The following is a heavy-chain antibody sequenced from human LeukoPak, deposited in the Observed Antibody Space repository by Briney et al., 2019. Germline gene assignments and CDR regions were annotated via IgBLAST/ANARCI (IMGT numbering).Heavy chain of an antibody. J-gene: IGHJ4*02. CDR2: ISYDGSNK. CDR1: GFTFSSYG. CDR3: TTDWSITLTTVTMTIDY. V-gene: IGHV3-30*03. D-gene: IGHD4-17*01. Sequence: GGSLRLSCAASGFTFSSYGMHWVRQAPGKGLEWVAVISYDGSNKYYADSVKGRFTISRDNSKNTLYLQMNSLKTEDTAVYYRTTDWSITLTTVTMTIDYWGQGTLVTVSS.